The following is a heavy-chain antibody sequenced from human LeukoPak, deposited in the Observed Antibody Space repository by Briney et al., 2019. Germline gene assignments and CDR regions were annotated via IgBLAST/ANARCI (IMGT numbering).Heavy chain of an antibody. CDR2: ISYDGSNK. CDR3: ASPPGSFRD. V-gene: IGHV3-30*04. D-gene: IGHD3-10*01. CDR1: GFTFSSYA. J-gene: IGHJ4*02. Sequence: PGRSLRLSCAASGFTFSSYAMHWVRQAPGKGLEWVAVISYDGSNKYYADSVKGRFTISRDNSKYTLYLQMNSLRAEDTAVYYCASPPGSFRDRGQGTLVTVSS.